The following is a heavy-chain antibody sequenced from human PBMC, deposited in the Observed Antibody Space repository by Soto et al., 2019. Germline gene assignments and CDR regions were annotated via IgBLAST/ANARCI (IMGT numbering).Heavy chain of an antibody. J-gene: IGHJ4*02. V-gene: IGHV1-3*01. CDR1: GYTFTSYA. Sequence: QVQLVQSGAEVKKPGASVKVSCKTSGYTFTSYAMHWVRQAPGQRLEWMGWINAGNGNTKYSKKFQGRVTITRDTPASTAYMELSSLRSEDTAVYYCASTSGYYFYDYWGQGTLVTVSS. CDR2: INAGNGNT. CDR3: ASTSGYYFYDY. D-gene: IGHD3-3*01.